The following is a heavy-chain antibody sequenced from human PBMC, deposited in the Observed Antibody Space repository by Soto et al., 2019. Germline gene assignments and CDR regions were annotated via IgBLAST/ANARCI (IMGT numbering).Heavy chain of an antibody. CDR3: ARLYPPLRGSRWLDY. J-gene: IGHJ4*02. D-gene: IGHD6-13*01. CDR2: INHSGST. Sequence: QVQLQQWGAGLLKPSETLSLTCAVYGGSFSGYYWSWIRQPPGKGLEWIGEINHSGSTNYNPSLKRRVTTAVDPSKNQFSLKLSSVTAADTAVYYCARLYPPLRGSRWLDYWGQGTLVTVSS. CDR1: GGSFSGYY. V-gene: IGHV4-34*01.